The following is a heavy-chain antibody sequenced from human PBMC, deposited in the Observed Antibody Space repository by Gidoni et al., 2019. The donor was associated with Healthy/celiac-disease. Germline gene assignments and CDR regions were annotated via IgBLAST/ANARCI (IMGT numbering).Heavy chain of an antibody. V-gene: IGHV4-34*01. Sequence: QVQLQQWGAGLLKPSETLSPTCAVYGGSFSGYYWSWIRQPPGKGLEWIGEINHRGSTNYNPSLKSRVTISVDTSKNQFSLKLSSVTAADTAVYYCARASMVYYFDYWGQGTLVTVSS. CDR1: GGSFSGYY. CDR3: ARASMVYYFDY. CDR2: INHRGST. J-gene: IGHJ4*02. D-gene: IGHD3-10*01.